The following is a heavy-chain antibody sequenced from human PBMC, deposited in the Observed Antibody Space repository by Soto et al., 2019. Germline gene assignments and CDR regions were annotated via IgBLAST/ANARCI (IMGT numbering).Heavy chain of an antibody. CDR1: GYTFASYY. CDR2: INPSGGST. CDR3: ARDHCTNGVCYYDYYYYGMDV. D-gene: IGHD2-8*01. J-gene: IGHJ6*02. Sequence: QVQLVQSGAEVKKPGASVKVSCKASGYTFASYYIHWVRQAPGQGLEWMGIINPSGGSTSYVQKFQGRVTMTRDTSTSTVYMELSSLRSEDTAVYYCARDHCTNGVCYYDYYYYGMDVWGQGTTVTVSS. V-gene: IGHV1-46*01.